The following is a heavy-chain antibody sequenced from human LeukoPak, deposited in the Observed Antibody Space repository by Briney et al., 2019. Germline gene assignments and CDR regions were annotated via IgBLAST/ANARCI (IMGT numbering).Heavy chain of an antibody. CDR1: GFTFNRFY. V-gene: IGHV3-64D*06. Sequence: GGSLRLSCSASGFTFNRFYLHWVRQAPGKGLEFVSHISSNGATTYYADSVKGRFTISRDNSKNTLYLQMSSLRAEDTAVYYCVLQMATTYYFDYWGQGTLVTVSS. J-gene: IGHJ4*02. CDR2: ISSNGATT. D-gene: IGHD5-24*01. CDR3: VLQMATTYYFDY.